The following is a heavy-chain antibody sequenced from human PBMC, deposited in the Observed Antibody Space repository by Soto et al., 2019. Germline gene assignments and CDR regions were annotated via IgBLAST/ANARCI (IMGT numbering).Heavy chain of an antibody. CDR3: ARGNYDILTGYWAPQYYFDY. Sequence: PGGSLRLSCAASGFTVSSNYMSWVRQAPGKGLEWVSVIYSGGSTYYADSVKGRFTISRDNSKNTLYLQMNSLRAEDTAVYYCARGNYDILTGYWAPQYYFDYWGQGTLVTVSS. D-gene: IGHD3-9*01. CDR2: IYSGGST. CDR1: GFTVSSNY. V-gene: IGHV3-53*01. J-gene: IGHJ4*02.